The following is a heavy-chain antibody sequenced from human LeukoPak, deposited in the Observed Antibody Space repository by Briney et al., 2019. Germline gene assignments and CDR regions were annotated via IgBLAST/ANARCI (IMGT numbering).Heavy chain of an antibody. V-gene: IGHV4-34*01. CDR1: GGSFSGYY. CDR3: ARTANYDILTGYFNWFDP. CDR2: INHSGST. D-gene: IGHD3-9*01. J-gene: IGHJ5*02. Sequence: SETLSLTCAVYGGSFSGYYWSWIRQPPGKGLEWIGEINHSGSTNYNPSLKSRVTISVDTSKNQFSLKLSSVTAADTAVYYCARTANYDILTGYFNWFDPWGQGTLVTVSS.